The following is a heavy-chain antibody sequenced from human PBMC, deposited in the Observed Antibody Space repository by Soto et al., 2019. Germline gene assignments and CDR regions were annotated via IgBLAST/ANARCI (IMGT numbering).Heavy chain of an antibody. CDR3: TRGHVLRFLEWLYDGMDV. Sequence: ASVKVSCKASGYTFTSYGISWVRQAPGQGLEWMGWISAYNGNTNYAQKLQGRVTMTTDTSTSTAYMELRSLRSDDTAVYYCTRGHVLRFLEWLYDGMDVWGQGTTVTVSS. D-gene: IGHD3-3*01. J-gene: IGHJ6*02. CDR2: ISAYNGNT. CDR1: GYTFTSYG. V-gene: IGHV1-18*04.